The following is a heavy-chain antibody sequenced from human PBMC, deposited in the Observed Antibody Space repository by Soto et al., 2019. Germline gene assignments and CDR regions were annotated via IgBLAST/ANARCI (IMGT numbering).Heavy chain of an antibody. D-gene: IGHD4-17*01. Sequence: VESLTISCKASGYSFTRYWIVWVLQMPGKGLEWVGIIYPGDLDTRYSPSFRGQVTISADRSTSTAYLQWNSLKASDTAIYYCVRDALRGGYYYYGMDVWGQGTTVTVSS. V-gene: IGHV5-51*01. CDR1: GYSFTRYW. J-gene: IGHJ6*02. CDR3: VRDALRGGYYYYGMDV. CDR2: IYPGDLDT.